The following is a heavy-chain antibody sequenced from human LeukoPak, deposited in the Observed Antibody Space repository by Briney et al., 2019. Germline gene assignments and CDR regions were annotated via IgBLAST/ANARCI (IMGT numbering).Heavy chain of an antibody. CDR2: ISSNGGST. D-gene: IGHD4-17*01. J-gene: IGHJ6*02. CDR3: ARDSDYGDYAYYYYGMDV. CDR1: GFTFTSYP. Sequence: GGSLRLSCAASGFTFTSYPMHWVRQAPGKGLEYVSAISSNGGSTYYAHSVKGRFTISRDNSKNSLYLQMNSLRAEDTAVYYCARDSDYGDYAYYYYGMDVWGQGTTVTVSS. V-gene: IGHV3-64*01.